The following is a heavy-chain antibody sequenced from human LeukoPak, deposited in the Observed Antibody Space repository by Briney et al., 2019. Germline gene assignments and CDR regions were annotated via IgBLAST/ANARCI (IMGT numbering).Heavy chain of an antibody. CDR3: ARSSTTVIAAAGTGWFDP. CDR1: GGTFSSYA. V-gene: IGHV1-69*05. J-gene: IGHJ5*02. CDR2: IIPIFGTA. D-gene: IGHD6-13*01. Sequence: ASVKVSCKASGGTFSSYAISWVRQAPGQGLEWMGGIIPIFGTANYAQKFQGRATITTDESTSTAYMELSSLRSEDTAVYYCARSSTTVIAAAGTGWFDPWGQGTLVTVSS.